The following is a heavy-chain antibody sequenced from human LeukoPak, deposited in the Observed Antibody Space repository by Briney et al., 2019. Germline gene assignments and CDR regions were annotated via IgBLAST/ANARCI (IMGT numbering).Heavy chain of an antibody. Sequence: TGGSLRLSCAASGFTFSTYAMSWVRQAPGKGLEWVSGISGSGSITYYADSVKGRFTISRDNSKNTLFLEMSSLRAEDTAVYYCAKQTRYDSPAGGRGFDYWGQGTLVTVSS. CDR3: AKQTRYDSPAGGRGFDY. CDR1: GFTFSTYA. CDR2: ISGSGSIT. D-gene: IGHD3-22*01. J-gene: IGHJ4*02. V-gene: IGHV3-23*01.